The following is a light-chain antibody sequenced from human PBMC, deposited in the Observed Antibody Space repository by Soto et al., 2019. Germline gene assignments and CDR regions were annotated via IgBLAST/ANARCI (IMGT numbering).Light chain of an antibody. CDR1: PSVSST. CDR3: EQYNNWPPRLT. J-gene: IGKJ4*01. CDR2: GAS. Sequence: EIVMTQSPATLSVSPGERATLSCRASPSVSSTLAWSQQKPVLTPRLLIYGASTRAIGIPARFRGSVSGTEFTFTISSLPSEDFAGYYCEQYNNWPPRLTFGGGTKVEIK. V-gene: IGKV3-15*01.